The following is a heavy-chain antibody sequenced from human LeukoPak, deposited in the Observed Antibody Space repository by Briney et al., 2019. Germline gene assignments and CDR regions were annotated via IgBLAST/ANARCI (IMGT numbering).Heavy chain of an antibody. J-gene: IGHJ4*02. Sequence: SVKVSCKASGGTFSSYAISWVRQAPGQGLEWMGGIIPIFGTANYAQKFQGRVTITADESTSTAYMELSSLRSEDTAVYYCARSPLGIAPFDYWGQGTLVTVSS. D-gene: IGHD7-27*01. CDR3: ARSPLGIAPFDY. CDR2: IIPIFGTA. V-gene: IGHV1-69*01. CDR1: GGTFSSYA.